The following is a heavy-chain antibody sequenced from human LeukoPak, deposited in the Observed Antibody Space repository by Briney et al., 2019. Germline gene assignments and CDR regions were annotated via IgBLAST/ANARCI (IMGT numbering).Heavy chain of an antibody. J-gene: IGHJ6*03. CDR2: IVGDSSKT. D-gene: IGHD1-14*01. V-gene: IGHV3-23*01. CDR1: GLTHHGYA. Sequence: GGSLRLSCAISGLTHHGYAMTWVRQAPGQGLEWVSTIVGDSSKTYYADSVKGRFTISRDTSRYMLFIHMNSMRAEDTAIYYCAKQPYNYYYLDVWGKGNTVTVS. CDR3: AKQPYNYYYLDV.